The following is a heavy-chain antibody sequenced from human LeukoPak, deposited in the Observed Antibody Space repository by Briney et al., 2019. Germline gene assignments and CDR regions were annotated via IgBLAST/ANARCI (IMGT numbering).Heavy chain of an antibody. J-gene: IGHJ3*02. CDR2: IYSGGAT. CDR3: AREKKCSGGSCYGDAFDI. D-gene: IGHD2-15*01. CDR1: GFSVRSNY. V-gene: IGHV3-66*01. Sequence: GGSLRLSCAVSGFSVRSNYMSWVRQPPGKGPEWVSVIYSGGATKHADSVKGRLIISRDNSKNTLYLQMNNLRAEDTAVYYCAREKKCSGGSCYGDAFDIWGQGTMVTVSS.